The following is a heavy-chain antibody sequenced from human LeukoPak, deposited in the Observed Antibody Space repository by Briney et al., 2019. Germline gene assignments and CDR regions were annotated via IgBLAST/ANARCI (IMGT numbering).Heavy chain of an antibody. V-gene: IGHV3-30*02. D-gene: IGHD1-26*01. CDR2: VRNDGNKT. CDR1: GFTFRSFG. Sequence: GGSLRLSCAASGFTFRSFGMHWVRQAPGKGLEWVAFVRNDGNKTYYADSVRGRFTISRDNSKNTLFLQMNTLRPDDTAIYYCANGSGWELLGFDYWGQGALVTVSS. CDR3: ANGSGWELLGFDY. J-gene: IGHJ4*02.